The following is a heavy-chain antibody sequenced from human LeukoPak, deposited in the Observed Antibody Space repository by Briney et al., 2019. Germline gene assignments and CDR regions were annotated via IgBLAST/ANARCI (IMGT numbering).Heavy chain of an antibody. CDR2: ISYDGSNK. CDR3: ARASVLRYFDWSAPDAFDI. Sequence: GGSLRLSCAASGFTFSSYAMHWVRQAPGKGLERVAVISYDGSNKYYADSVKGRFTISRDNSKNTLYLQMNSLRAEDTAVYYCARASVLRYFDWSAPDAFDIWGQGTMVTVSS. CDR1: GFTFSSYA. J-gene: IGHJ3*02. D-gene: IGHD3-9*01. V-gene: IGHV3-30-3*01.